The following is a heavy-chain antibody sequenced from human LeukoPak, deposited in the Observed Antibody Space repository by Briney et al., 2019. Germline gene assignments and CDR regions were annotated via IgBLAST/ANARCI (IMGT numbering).Heavy chain of an antibody. J-gene: IGHJ4*02. CDR1: GFTVSSNY. CDR2: IYSGGST. Sequence: GGSLRLSCAASGFTVSSNYMSWVRQAPGKGLEWVPVIYSGGSTYYADSVKGRFTISRDNSKNTLYLQMNSLRAEDTAVYYCARWLYSGGWAIDYWGQGTMVSVSS. D-gene: IGHD6-19*01. V-gene: IGHV3-53*01. CDR3: ARWLYSGGWAIDY.